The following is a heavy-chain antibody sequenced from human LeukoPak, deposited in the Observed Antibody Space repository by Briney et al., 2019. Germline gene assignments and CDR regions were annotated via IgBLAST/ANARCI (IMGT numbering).Heavy chain of an antibody. Sequence: GGSLRLSCAASGFTFSSYEMNWVRQAPGKGLEWISYTSSSGSTISYAAPVKGRFTISRDHANNSLYPPMNSLRAEDTAVYYCVREGDSSGYSNWGQGTLVTVSS. CDR3: VREGDSSGYSN. V-gene: IGHV3-48*03. J-gene: IGHJ4*02. CDR2: TSSSGSTI. CDR1: GFTFSSYE. D-gene: IGHD3-22*01.